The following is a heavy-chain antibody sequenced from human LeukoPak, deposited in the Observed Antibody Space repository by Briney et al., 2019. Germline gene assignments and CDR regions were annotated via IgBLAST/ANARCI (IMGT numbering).Heavy chain of an antibody. CDR1: GGSISSGGYY. CDR2: TYHSGST. Sequence: SETLSLTCTVSGGSISSGGYYWSWIRQPPGKGLEWIGYTYHSGSTYYNPSLKSRVTISIDTSRNQFSLRLSSVAAADTAVYYCARDRWNDAYNGMDVWGQGTTVTVSS. J-gene: IGHJ6*02. V-gene: IGHV4-30-2*01. CDR3: ARDRWNDAYNGMDV. D-gene: IGHD1-1*01.